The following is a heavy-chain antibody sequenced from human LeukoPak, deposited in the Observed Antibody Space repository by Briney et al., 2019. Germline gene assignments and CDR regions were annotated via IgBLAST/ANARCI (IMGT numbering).Heavy chain of an antibody. J-gene: IGHJ4*02. CDR1: GYTFTSYD. CDR3: ARGFRCSGGSCYYFDY. CDR2: MNPNSGNT. D-gene: IGHD2-15*01. Sequence: ASVKVSCKASGYTFTSYDINWVRQAPGQGLEWMGWMNPNSGNTGYAQKFQGRVTMTRNTSISTAYMELSGLRSEDTAVYYCARGFRCSGGSCYYFDYWGQGTLVTVSS. V-gene: IGHV1-8*01.